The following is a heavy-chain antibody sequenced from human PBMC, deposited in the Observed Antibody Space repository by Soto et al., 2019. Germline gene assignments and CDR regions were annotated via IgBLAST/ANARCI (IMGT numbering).Heavy chain of an antibody. CDR2: VYHTGRT. V-gene: IGHV4-61*01. D-gene: IGHD3-3*01. Sequence: SEPLSLTCTVSGGSFKSASYSWSWIRQPPGKGLEWIGYVYHTGRTSYNPSLKSRVSISMDTSKNQFSLNLDSVTAADTAVYFCARDFAYFDSWGQGTLVTVSS. CDR1: GGSFKSASYS. CDR3: ARDFAYFDS. J-gene: IGHJ4*02.